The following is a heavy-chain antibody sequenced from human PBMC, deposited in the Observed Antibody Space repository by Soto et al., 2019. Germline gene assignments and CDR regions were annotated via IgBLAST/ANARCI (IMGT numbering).Heavy chain of an antibody. V-gene: IGHV3-21*01. CDR1: GFTFSSYS. D-gene: IGHD3-16*02. CDR2: ISSSSSYI. Sequence: PGGSLRLSCAASGFTFSSYSMNWVRQAPGKGLEWVSSISSSSSYIYYADSVKGRFTISRDNAKNSLYLQMNSLRAEDTAVYYCARTPVVRLHLGELSFVPYWGQGTLVTVSS. CDR3: ARTPVVRLHLGELSFVPY. J-gene: IGHJ4*02.